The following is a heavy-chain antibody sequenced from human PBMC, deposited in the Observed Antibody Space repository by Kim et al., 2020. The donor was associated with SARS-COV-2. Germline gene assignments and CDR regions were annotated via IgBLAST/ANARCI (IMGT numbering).Heavy chain of an antibody. V-gene: IGHV1-18*01. D-gene: IGHD6-13*01. CDR1: GYTFTSYG. Sequence: ASVKVSCKASGYTFTSYGISWVRQAPGQGLEWMGWISAYNGNTNYAQKRQGRVTMTTDTSTSTAYMELRSLRSDDTAVYYCAGRTAAGIPKPDEYYYGMDVRGQGTTVTVSS. CDR3: AGRTAAGIPKPDEYYYGMDV. J-gene: IGHJ6*02. CDR2: ISAYNGNT.